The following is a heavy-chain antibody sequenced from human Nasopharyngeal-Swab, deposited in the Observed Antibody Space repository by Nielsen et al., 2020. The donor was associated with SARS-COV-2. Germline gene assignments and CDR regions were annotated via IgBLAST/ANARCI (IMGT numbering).Heavy chain of an antibody. Sequence: SETLSLTCTVSGGSISSSSYYWGWIRQPPGKGLEWIGSIYYSGSTYYNPSLKSRVTISVDTSKNQFSLKLSSVTAADTAVYYCASPDTAMAYYYYYGMDVWGQGTTVTVSS. CDR1: GGSISSSSYY. CDR2: IYYSGST. J-gene: IGHJ6*02. V-gene: IGHV4-39*01. CDR3: ASPDTAMAYYYYYGMDV. D-gene: IGHD5-18*01.